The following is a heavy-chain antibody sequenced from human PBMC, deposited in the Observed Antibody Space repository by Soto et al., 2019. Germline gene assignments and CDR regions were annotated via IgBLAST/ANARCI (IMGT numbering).Heavy chain of an antibody. CDR3: VVGGYCSGGGCSHYYYYYMDV. D-gene: IGHD2-15*01. CDR2: MNPNSGNT. CDR1: GYTFTSYD. V-gene: IGHV1-8*01. Sequence: QVQLVQSGAEVKKPGASVKVSCKASGYTFTSYDINWVRQATGQGLEWMGWMNPNSGNTGYAQKFQGRVTMTRKTSITRAYMELRRLRSEDTAVYYCVVGGYCSGGGCSHYYYYYMDVWGKGTTVTVSS. J-gene: IGHJ6*03.